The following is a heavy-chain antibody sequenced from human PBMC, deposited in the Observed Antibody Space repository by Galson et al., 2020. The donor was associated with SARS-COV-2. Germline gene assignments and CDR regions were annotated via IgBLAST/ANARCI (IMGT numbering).Heavy chain of an antibody. CDR3: ARILVAGQQLGDYYYYGMDV. Sequence: SGPTLVKPTQTLTLTCTFSGFSLSTSGMCVSWIRQPPGKALEWLALIDWDDDKYYSTSLKTRLTISKDTSKNQVVLTMTNMDPVDTATYYCARILVAGQQLGDYYYYGMDVWGQGTTVTVSS. CDR2: IDWDDDK. D-gene: IGHD6-13*01. V-gene: IGHV2-70*01. CDR1: GFSLSTSGMC. J-gene: IGHJ6*02.